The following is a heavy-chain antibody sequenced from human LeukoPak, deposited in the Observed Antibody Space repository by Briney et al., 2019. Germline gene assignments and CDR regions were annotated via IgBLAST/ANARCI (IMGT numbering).Heavy chain of an antibody. D-gene: IGHD1-14*01. J-gene: IGHJ2*01. CDR3: ASGTGYWYFDL. V-gene: IGHV4-30-4*01. Sequence: SQTLSLTCTVSGGSISSGDYYWSWIRQPPGTGLEWIGYIYYSGSTYYNPPLKSRVTISVDTSKNQFSLKLSSVTAADTAVYYCASGTGYWYFDLWGRGTLVTVSS. CDR1: GGSISSGDYY. CDR2: IYYSGST.